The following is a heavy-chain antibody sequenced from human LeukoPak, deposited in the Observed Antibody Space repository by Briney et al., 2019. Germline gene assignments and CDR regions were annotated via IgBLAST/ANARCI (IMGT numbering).Heavy chain of an antibody. Sequence: ASVKVSCKASGYTFTGYYMHWVRQAPGQGLGWMGWINPNSGGTNYAQKFQGRVTMTRDTSISTAYMELSRLRSDDTAVYYCARTRLGELTGDSEAFDIWGQGTMVTVSS. CDR2: INPNSGGT. D-gene: IGHD7-27*01. CDR1: GYTFTGYY. CDR3: ARTRLGELTGDSEAFDI. J-gene: IGHJ3*02. V-gene: IGHV1-2*02.